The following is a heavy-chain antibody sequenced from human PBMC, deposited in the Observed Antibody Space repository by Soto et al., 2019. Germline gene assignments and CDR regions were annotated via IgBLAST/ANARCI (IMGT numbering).Heavy chain of an antibody. V-gene: IGHV3-33*01. Sequence: GGSLRLSCAASGFTFSSYGMPWVRQAPGKGLEWVAVIWYDGSNKYYADSVKGRFTISRDNSKNTLYLQMNSLRAEDTAVYYCARDGGSADYGFFDYWGQGTLVTVSS. J-gene: IGHJ4*02. CDR3: ARDGGSADYGFFDY. CDR1: GFTFSSYG. CDR2: IWYDGSNK. D-gene: IGHD4-17*01.